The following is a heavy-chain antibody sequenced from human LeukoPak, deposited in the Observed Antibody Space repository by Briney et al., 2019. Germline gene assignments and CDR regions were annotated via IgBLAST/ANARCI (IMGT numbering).Heavy chain of an antibody. V-gene: IGHV3-21*01. CDR2: IISSSSYI. D-gene: IGHD3-10*01. CDR3: ARDEKYYYGSGSYYPLDY. CDR1: GFTFSSYS. Sequence: GGSLRLPCAASGFTFSSYSMNWVRQAPGKGLEWVSSIISSSSYIYYADSVKGRFTISRDNAKNSLYLQMNSLRAEDTAVYYCARDEKYYYGSGSYYPLDYWGQGTLVTVSS. J-gene: IGHJ4*02.